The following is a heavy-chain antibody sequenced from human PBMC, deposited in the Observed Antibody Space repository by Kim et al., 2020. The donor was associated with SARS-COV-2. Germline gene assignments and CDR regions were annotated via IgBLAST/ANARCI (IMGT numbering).Heavy chain of an antibody. CDR1: GYTFTSYY. Sequence: ASVKVSCKASGYTFTSYYMHWVRQAPGQGLEWMGIINPSGGSTSYAQKFQGRVTMTRDTSTSTVYMELSSLRSEETAVYYCARGCLRATIVVVPAANYYYGMDVWGQGTTVTVSS. CDR3: ARGCLRATIVVVPAANYYYGMDV. D-gene: IGHD2-2*01. CDR2: INPSGGST. J-gene: IGHJ6*02. V-gene: IGHV1-46*01.